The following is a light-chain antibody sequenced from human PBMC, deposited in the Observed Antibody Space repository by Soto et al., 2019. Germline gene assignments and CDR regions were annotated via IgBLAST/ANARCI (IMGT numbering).Light chain of an antibody. CDR1: QSISSW. J-gene: IGKJ2*01. CDR2: KAS. V-gene: IGKV1-5*03. CDR3: QQYNSYSYT. Sequence: DIQMTQYPSTLSASVGDRFTITCLASQSISSWLAWYQQKPGKAPKLLIYKASSLESGVTSRFSGSGSGTEFTLTISSLQPDDFATYYCQQYNSYSYTFGQGTRLDIK.